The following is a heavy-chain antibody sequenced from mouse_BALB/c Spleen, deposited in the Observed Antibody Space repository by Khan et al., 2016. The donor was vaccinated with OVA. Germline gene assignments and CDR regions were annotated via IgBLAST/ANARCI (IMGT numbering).Heavy chain of an antibody. Sequence: EVQLQESGPGLVKPSQSLSLTCTVTGYSITSDYAWNWIRQFPGNKLEWMGYIKYSGSTSYNPSLKSRISLTRNTSQNQFFLQLSSVTTEDTATYYCARSGTISTVVATDFDSWGQGTTLTVSS. CDR1: GYSITSDYA. J-gene: IGHJ2*01. CDR2: IKYSGST. CDR3: ARSGTISTVVATDFDS. D-gene: IGHD1-1*01. V-gene: IGHV3-2*02.